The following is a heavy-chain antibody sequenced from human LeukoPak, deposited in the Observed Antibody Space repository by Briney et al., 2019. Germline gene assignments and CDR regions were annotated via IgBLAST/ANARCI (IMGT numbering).Heavy chain of an antibody. D-gene: IGHD2-2*01. V-gene: IGHV4-38-2*01. CDR1: GFSISGGYY. CDR2: IYRSGNT. CDR3: ARRYSTSLVDV. J-gene: IGHJ3*01. Sequence: PSETLSLTCVVSGFSISGGYYWGWIRQPPGKGLEWIGSIYRSGNTYYNPSLKSRVTISVGTSKNQFSLKLSSVTAADTAVYYCARRYSTSLVDVWGRGTMVPSLQ.